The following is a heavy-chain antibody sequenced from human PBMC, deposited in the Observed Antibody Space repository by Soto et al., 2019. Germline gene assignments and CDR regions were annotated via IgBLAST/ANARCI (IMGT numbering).Heavy chain of an antibody. CDR3: ERGVTYYHTVNGHRGRGSGMEV. V-gene: IGHV1-3*01. Sequence: SVKLCSEASRYSFTSYAISWVRHAPGQRLEWMGWINAGNGNTKYSQKFQGRVTITRDTSASTAYMELSSLRSEDTAVYYCERGVTYYHTVNGHRGRGSGMEVWRKGTTVIVSS. CDR1: RYSFTSYA. D-gene: IGHD3-9*01. CDR2: INAGNGNT. J-gene: IGHJ6*03.